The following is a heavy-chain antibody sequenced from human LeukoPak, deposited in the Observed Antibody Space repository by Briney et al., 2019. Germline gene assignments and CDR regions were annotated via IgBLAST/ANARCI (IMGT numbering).Heavy chain of an antibody. D-gene: IGHD5-12*01. CDR1: GGTFSSYA. CDR2: IIPIFGTA. J-gene: IGHJ6*04. Sequence: SVKVSCKASGGTFSSYAISWVRQAPGQGLGWMGGIIPIFGTANYAQKFQGRVTITADKSTSTAYMELSSLRSEDTAVYYCARALVDIVATGGVEYYYYYGMDVWGKGTTVTVSS. CDR3: ARALVDIVATGGVEYYYYYGMDV. V-gene: IGHV1-69*06.